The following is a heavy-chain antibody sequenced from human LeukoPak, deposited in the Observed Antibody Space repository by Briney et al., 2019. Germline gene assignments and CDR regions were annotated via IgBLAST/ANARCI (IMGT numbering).Heavy chain of an antibody. Sequence: SETLSLTCTVSGAFITTETYFWTWVRQPAGKELEWIGRISSTGNTDYNPSLKSRVIISRDRSKNQFSLGLNSVTATDTAVYYCARDRSYGGSRFDTWGQGILVTVSS. J-gene: IGHJ5*02. CDR2: ISSTGNT. CDR3: ARDRSYGGSRFDT. V-gene: IGHV4-61*02. D-gene: IGHD3-10*01. CDR1: GAFITTETYF.